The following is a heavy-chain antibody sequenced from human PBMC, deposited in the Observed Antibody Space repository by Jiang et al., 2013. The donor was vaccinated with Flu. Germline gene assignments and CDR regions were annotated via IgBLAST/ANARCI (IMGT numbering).Heavy chain of an antibody. Sequence: VQLVESGGGLVQPGGSLRLSCAASGFTFNSYSMNWVRQAPGKGLEWVSFISSSSSTIYYADSVKGRFTISRDNAKNSLYLQMNSLRAEDTAIYYCIAPAAIGYYYGMDVWGQGTTVTVSS. CDR3: IAPAAIGYYYGMDV. J-gene: IGHJ6*02. CDR1: GFTFNSYS. CDR2: ISSSSSTI. D-gene: IGHD2-2*02. V-gene: IGHV3-48*01.